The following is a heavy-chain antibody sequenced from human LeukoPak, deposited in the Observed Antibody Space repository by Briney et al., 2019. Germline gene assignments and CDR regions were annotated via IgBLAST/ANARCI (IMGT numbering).Heavy chain of an antibody. V-gene: IGHV3-9*01. D-gene: IGHD3-22*01. CDR1: GFTFDDYA. Sequence: GGSLRLSCAASGFTFDDYAMHWVRQAPGKGLEWVSGTSWNSGSIGYADSVKGRFTISRDNAKNSLYLQMNSLRAEDTALYYCAKIPPHYYDSSGYYWDAFDIWGQGTMVTVSS. CDR2: TSWNSGSI. J-gene: IGHJ3*02. CDR3: AKIPPHYYDSSGYYWDAFDI.